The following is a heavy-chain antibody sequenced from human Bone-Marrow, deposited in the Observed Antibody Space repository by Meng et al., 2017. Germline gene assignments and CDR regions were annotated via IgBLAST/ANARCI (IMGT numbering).Heavy chain of an antibody. Sequence: QVQLQESGPGLVKPSGTLSLTCPVSGGSISSSNWWNWVRQSPGKGLEWIGEIYHSGITIYNPSLKSRVTMSVDNSKNQFSLKLNSMTAADTAVYYCARDPTGGEDHQRVWGQGTLVTVSS. CDR3: ARDPTGGEDHQRV. D-gene: IGHD1-14*01. J-gene: IGHJ4*02. CDR2: IYHSGIT. V-gene: IGHV4-4*02. CDR1: GGSISSSNW.